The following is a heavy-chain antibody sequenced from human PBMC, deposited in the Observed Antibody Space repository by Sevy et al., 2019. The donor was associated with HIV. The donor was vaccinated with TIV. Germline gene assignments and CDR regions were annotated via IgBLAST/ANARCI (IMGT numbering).Heavy chain of an antibody. CDR1: GFTFNTYG. J-gene: IGHJ4*02. Sequence: GGSLRLSCAASGFTFNTYGLIWVRQAPGKGLEWLTLIGNADGVKYYADSVKGRFTISRDNAKNSLYLQMNSLRDEDTAVYYCASGPGHYAFDYWGQGTLVTVSS. D-gene: IGHD3-16*01. CDR3: ASGPGHYAFDY. CDR2: IGNADGVK. V-gene: IGHV3-48*02.